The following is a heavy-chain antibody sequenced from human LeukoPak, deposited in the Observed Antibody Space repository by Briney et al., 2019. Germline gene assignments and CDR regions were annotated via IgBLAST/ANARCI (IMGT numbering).Heavy chain of an antibody. CDR1: GFTFSSYE. J-gene: IGHJ4*02. Sequence: PGGSLRLSCAASGFTFSSYEMNWVRQAPGKGLEWVSYISSSGSTIYYADSVKGRFTISRDNAKNSLYLQMNSLRAEDTAVYYCARYRGASGYHFDYWGQGTLVTVSS. D-gene: IGHD5-12*01. CDR2: ISSSGSTI. CDR3: ARYRGASGYHFDY. V-gene: IGHV3-48*03.